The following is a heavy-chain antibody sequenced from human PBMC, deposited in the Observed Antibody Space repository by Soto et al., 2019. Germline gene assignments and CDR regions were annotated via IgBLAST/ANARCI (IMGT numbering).Heavy chain of an antibody. CDR3: ATTTTVTNDNIDY. J-gene: IGHJ4*02. D-gene: IGHD4-17*01. CDR2: ISSSGSTI. V-gene: IGHV3-11*01. CDR1: GFTFSDYY. Sequence: PGGSLRLSCAASGFTFSDYYMSWIRQAPGKGLEWVSYISSSGSTIYYADSVKGRFTISRDNAKNSLYLQMNSLRAEDTAVYYCATTTTVTNDNIDYWGQGTLVTVSS.